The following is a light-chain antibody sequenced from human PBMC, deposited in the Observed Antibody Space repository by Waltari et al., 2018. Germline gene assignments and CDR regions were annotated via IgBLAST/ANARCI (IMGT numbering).Light chain of an antibody. CDR1: QSISDYY. V-gene: IGKV3-20*01. CDR3: QQYGSSFPWT. J-gene: IGKJ1*01. CDR2: SAY. Sequence: EIVLTQSPGTLSLSPGDRATLSCRASQSISDYYLAWYRQKPGQAPRLLSYSAYYRATGVPDRFSGSGSGTDFTLTISRLEPEDFAVYYCQQYGSSFPWTFGQGTKVEI.